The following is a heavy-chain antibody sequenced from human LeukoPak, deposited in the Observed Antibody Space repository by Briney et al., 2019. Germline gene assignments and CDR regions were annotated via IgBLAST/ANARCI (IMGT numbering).Heavy chain of an antibody. Sequence: GGSLRLSCAASGFTFSSYNMNWVRQAPGKGLEWVSSISSSSSCMYYADSVKGRFTISRDNANNSLYLQMNSLRAEDTAVYYCARRVTMPTPRKFDAFDIWGQGTMVTVSS. CDR3: ARRVTMPTPRKFDAFDI. D-gene: IGHD3-10*01. J-gene: IGHJ3*02. CDR2: ISSSSSCM. CDR1: GFTFSSYN. V-gene: IGHV3-21*01.